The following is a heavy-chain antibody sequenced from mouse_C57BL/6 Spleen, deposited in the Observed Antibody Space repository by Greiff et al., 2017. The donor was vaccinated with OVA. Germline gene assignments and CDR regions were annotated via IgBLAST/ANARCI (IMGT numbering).Heavy chain of an antibody. J-gene: IGHJ2*01. CDR1: GYTFTSYG. V-gene: IGHV1-81*01. CDR2: IYPRSGNT. D-gene: IGHD1-1*01. CDR3: ADYFGVDY. Sequence: VKLVESGAELARPGASVKLSCKASGYTFTSYGISWVKQRTGQGLEWIGEIYPRSGNTYYNEKFKGKATLTADKSSSTAYMELRSLTSEDSAVYFCADYFGVDYWGQGTTLTVSS.